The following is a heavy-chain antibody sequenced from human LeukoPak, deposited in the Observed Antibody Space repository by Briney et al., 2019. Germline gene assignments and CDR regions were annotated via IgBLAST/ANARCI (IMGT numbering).Heavy chain of an antibody. V-gene: IGHV5-51*01. CDR3: ARLFDSSGWYGSYYYMDV. J-gene: IGHJ6*03. CDR2: IYPGDSDI. D-gene: IGHD6-19*01. Sequence: GESLKISCKGSGYKFNTYWIGWVRQMPGKGLEWMGIIYPGDSDITYSPSFQGQVTIFADKAISTAYLQWSSLKASDTAMYYCARLFDSSGWYGSYYYMDVWGKGTTVTVSS. CDR1: GYKFNTYW.